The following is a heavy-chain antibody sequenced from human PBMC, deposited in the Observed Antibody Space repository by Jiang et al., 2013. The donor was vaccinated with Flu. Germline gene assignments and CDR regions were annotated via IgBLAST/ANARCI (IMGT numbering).Heavy chain of an antibody. J-gene: IGHJ6*01. CDR3: AKDNKRNTAMDYNYHFGMDV. CDR1: GFTFDDYS. V-gene: IGHV3-9*01. CDR2: INWKGNAM. D-gene: IGHD5-18*01. Sequence: VQLVESGGDLVQPGRSLRLSCAASGFTFDDYSMHWVRQAPGKGLEWVSGINWKGNAMAYADSVKGRFTISRDNAKNSLYLQMNSLRREDTALYYCAKDNKRNTAMDYNYHFGMDV.